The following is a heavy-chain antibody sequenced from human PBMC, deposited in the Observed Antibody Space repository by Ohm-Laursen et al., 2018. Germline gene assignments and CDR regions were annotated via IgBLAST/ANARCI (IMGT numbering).Heavy chain of an antibody. CDR3: AVGYFDSLIDY. CDR1: GGSISAYY. D-gene: IGHD3-9*01. J-gene: IGHJ4*02. Sequence: SDTLSLTCTVSGGSISAYYWSWIRQPAGKGLEWIGRIYTSGTTNYNPSLKSRVTMSLDTSKNQFSLKLSSVTAADTAVYYCAVGYFDSLIDYWGQGTLVSVSS. CDR2: IYTSGTT. V-gene: IGHV4-4*07.